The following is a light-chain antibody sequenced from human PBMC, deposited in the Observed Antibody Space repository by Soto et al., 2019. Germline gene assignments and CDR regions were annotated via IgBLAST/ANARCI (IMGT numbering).Light chain of an antibody. V-gene: IGLV1-40*01. CDR3: QAYDSSLSGVL. CDR1: SSNIGASYD. CDR2: GNS. J-gene: IGLJ2*01. Sequence: QPVLTQPPAVSGAPGQRVTISCTGSSSNIGASYDVHWYQHLPGTAPKLLIYGNSNRPSGVPDRFSGSKSGTSASLAITGLQAEDEADYYCQAYDSSLSGVLFGGGTKLTVL.